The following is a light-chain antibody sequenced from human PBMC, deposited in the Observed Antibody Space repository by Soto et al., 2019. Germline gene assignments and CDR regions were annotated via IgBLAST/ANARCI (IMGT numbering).Light chain of an antibody. CDR2: AVS. V-gene: IGLV2-14*03. Sequence: QSALTQPASVSGSPGQSITISCTGTSSDVGDHNSVSWYQQQPGKAPKLMIYAVSNRPSGVSNRFSGSKPGNTASLTISGLQAEDEADYYCSSYTTSTTVIFGGGTKVTVL. CDR3: SSYTTSTTVI. J-gene: IGLJ2*01. CDR1: SSDVGDHNS.